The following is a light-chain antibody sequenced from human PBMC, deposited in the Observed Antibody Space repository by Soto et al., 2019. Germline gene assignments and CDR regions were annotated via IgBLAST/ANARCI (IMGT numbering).Light chain of an antibody. J-gene: IGKJ2*01. V-gene: IGKV3-15*01. CDR2: STS. CDR1: QSVSSN. CDR3: QQYNYWPRT. Sequence: EIVMTQSPANLSVSPGERATLSCRASQSVSSNLAWYQQKPGQAPRLLIHSTSTMATGIPARFSGGGSETEFTLNISSLQSEDFAAYYCQQYNYWPRTFGQGTNLEIK.